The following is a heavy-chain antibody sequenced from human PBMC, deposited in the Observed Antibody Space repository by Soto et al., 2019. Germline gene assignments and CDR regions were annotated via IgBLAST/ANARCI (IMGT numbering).Heavy chain of an antibody. Sequence: SLRLSCAASGFTFSTYGMHWVRQAPGKGLEWVAVIWNDGSNKDYADSVKGRFTISRDNSNNTLFLLMNSLRAEDTAVYYCARGRPYSSSSPSDYWGQGALVTVSS. D-gene: IGHD6-6*01. CDR2: IWNDGSNK. CDR3: ARGRPYSSSSPSDY. J-gene: IGHJ4*02. V-gene: IGHV3-33*01. CDR1: GFTFSTYG.